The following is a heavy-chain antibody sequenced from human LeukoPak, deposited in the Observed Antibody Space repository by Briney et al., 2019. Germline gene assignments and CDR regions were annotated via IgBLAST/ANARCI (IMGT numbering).Heavy chain of an antibody. Sequence: LGASVKVSCKASGYTFTSYDINWVRQATGQGLEWMGWMNPNSGSTSYAQKFQGRVTMTRDTSTSTVYMELSSLRSEDTAVYYCARGIGIAAAKFDYWGQGTLVTVSS. CDR2: MNPNSGST. CDR1: GYTFTSYD. CDR3: ARGIGIAAAKFDY. D-gene: IGHD6-13*01. J-gene: IGHJ4*02. V-gene: IGHV1-8*01.